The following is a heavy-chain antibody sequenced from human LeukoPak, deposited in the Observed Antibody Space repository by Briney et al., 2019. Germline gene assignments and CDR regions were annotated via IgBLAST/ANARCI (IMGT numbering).Heavy chain of an antibody. CDR2: ISVYKGHT. J-gene: IGHJ5*02. V-gene: IGHV1-18*01. Sequence: ASVKVSCKASGYAFNSYDISWVRQAPGQGLEWLGWISVYKGHTSYAQRLQGRVTMTTDTSTSTAYMELRGLRSDDTAVYYCARPYLQSETLSASFDPWGQGTLVTVSS. D-gene: IGHD1-14*01. CDR1: GYAFNSYD. CDR3: ARPYLQSETLSASFDP.